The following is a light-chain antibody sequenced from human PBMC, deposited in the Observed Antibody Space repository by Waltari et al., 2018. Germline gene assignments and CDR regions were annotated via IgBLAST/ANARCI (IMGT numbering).Light chain of an antibody. Sequence: ENVLTQSPATLSLSPGEAATLSCRASQNVGNSLAWYQHNPGQAPRPLIYDAANRASGIPARFSGSGSGTDFTLTISSLEPDDFAVYYCQQRSNWHTLGQGTRLEIK. CDR2: DAA. J-gene: IGKJ2*01. CDR1: QNVGNS. CDR3: QQRSNWHT. V-gene: IGKV3-11*01.